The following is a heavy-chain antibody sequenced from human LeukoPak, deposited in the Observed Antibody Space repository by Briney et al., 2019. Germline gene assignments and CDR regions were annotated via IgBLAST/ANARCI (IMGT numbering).Heavy chain of an antibody. Sequence: SGGSLRLSCAASGFTFSSYWMNWVRQAPGKGLEWVSSISGSSNYIYYADSVKGRFTISRDNAKNSLYLQMNSLRAEDTAVYYCARDAYGSSVDYWGQGTLVTVSS. J-gene: IGHJ4*02. CDR1: GFTFSSYW. CDR2: ISGSSNYI. CDR3: ARDAYGSSVDY. D-gene: IGHD1-26*01. V-gene: IGHV3-21*01.